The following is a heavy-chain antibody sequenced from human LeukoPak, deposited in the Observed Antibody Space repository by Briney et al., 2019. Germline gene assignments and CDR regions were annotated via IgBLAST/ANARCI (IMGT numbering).Heavy chain of an antibody. CDR3: ARGPAIYYMDV. CDR2: ISSSTSTI. J-gene: IGHJ6*03. CDR1: GFTFSSYS. Sequence: GGSLRLSCAASGFTFSSYSMNWVRQAPGKGLEWVSYISSSTSTIYYADSVKGRFTISRDNAKNSLYLQMNSLRAEDTAVYYCARGPAIYYMDVWGKGTTVTVSS. D-gene: IGHD2-2*01. V-gene: IGHV3-48*01.